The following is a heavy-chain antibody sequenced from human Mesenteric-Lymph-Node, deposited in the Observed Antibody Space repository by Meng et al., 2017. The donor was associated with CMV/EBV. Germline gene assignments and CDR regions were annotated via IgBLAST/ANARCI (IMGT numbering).Heavy chain of an antibody. CDR2: VWYDGSNE. CDR3: ASYRPDFWSDTIDY. J-gene: IGHJ4*02. D-gene: IGHD3-3*01. V-gene: IGHV3-33*03. CDR1: GFSFSTYG. Sequence: GGSLRLSCTASGFSFSTYGMHWVRQAPGKGLEWVAVVWYDGSNEYYGDSVKGRFTISRDNAKNSLYLQMNSLRAEDTAVYYCASYRPDFWSDTIDYWGQGTLVTVSS.